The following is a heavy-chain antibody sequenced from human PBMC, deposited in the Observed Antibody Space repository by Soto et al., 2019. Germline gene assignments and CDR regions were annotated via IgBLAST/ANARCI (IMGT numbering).Heavy chain of an antibody. V-gene: IGHV3-30*04. CDR2: IIYAGSTK. CDR3: AAELGSTVNDGHDY. J-gene: IGHJ4*02. CDR1: GLTFSRYA. D-gene: IGHD2-8*02. Sequence: QVQLVESGGGVVQPGRSLRLSCAASGLTFSRYAMHWVRQAPGKGLEWGAVIIYAGSTKHYADSVQGRFTISRDNSKNTLYLQMNSLRAEDTAVYYCAAELGSTVNDGHDYWCQGTLVTVSS.